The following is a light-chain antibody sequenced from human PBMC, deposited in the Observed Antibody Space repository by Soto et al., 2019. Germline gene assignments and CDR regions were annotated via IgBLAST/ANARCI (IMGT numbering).Light chain of an antibody. CDR2: DTT. V-gene: IGLV7-46*01. CDR1: TGAVTSGHY. Sequence: QAVVTQEPSLTVSPGGTVTLTCGSSTGAVTSGHYPYWFQQKSGQAPRTLIYDTTTKHSWTPARFSGSLLGGKAALTLSGAQPEDEAEYFCLLAYGGARVFGGGTKVTVL. CDR3: LLAYGGARV. J-gene: IGLJ2*01.